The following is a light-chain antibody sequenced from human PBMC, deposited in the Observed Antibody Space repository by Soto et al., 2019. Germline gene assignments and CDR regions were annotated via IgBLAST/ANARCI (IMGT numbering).Light chain of an antibody. CDR2: AAS. Sequence: AIQTTQSPSSLSASVGDRFSITCRASQGIRIDLGCYQQKPGKAPKLLIYAASTLQTGVPSRFSGSGSGTDFTLTISSLQPEDFATYYCLQDYNFPWTFGQGTKVDIK. CDR1: QGIRID. J-gene: IGKJ1*01. V-gene: IGKV1-6*01. CDR3: LQDYNFPWT.